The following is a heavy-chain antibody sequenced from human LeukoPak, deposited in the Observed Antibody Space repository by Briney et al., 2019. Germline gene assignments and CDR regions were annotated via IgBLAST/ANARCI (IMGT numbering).Heavy chain of an antibody. CDR1: GFTFSSYS. J-gene: IGHJ4*02. D-gene: IGHD6-19*01. CDR3: ASSSSGWSMGYFDY. CDR2: ISSSSSYI. V-gene: IGHV3-21*01. Sequence: GGSLRLSCAASGFTFSSYSMNWVRQAPGKGLEWVSSISSSSSYIYYADSVKGRFTISRDNSKNTLYLQMNSLRTEDTAVYYCASSSSGWSMGYFDYWGQGTLVTVSS.